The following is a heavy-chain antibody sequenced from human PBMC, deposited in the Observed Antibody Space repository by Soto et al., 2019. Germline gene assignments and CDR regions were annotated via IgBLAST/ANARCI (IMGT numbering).Heavy chain of an antibody. D-gene: IGHD6-6*01. V-gene: IGHV3-23*01. CDR1: GFTFSSYA. CDR3: AKDSFVAGGSSSKSSYYYYGMDV. CDR2: ISGSGGST. Sequence: GGSLRLSCAASGFTFSSYAMSWVRQAPGKGLEWVSAISGSGGSTYYADSVKGRFTISRDNSKNTLYLQMNSLRAEDTAVYYCAKDSFVAGGSSSKSSYYYYGMDVWGQGTTVTVSS. J-gene: IGHJ6*02.